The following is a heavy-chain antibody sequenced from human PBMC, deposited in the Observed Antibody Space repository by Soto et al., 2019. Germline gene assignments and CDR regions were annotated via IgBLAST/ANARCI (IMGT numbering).Heavy chain of an antibody. CDR1: GGSISSYY. CDR2: IYYSGST. Sequence: PSETLSLTCTVSGGSISSYYWSWIRQPPGKGLEWIGYIYYSGSTNYNPSLKSRVTISVDTSKNQFSLKLSSVTAADTAVYYWARAHGPYRVVFSHFDYWGRGPLVPVPS. V-gene: IGHV4-59*01. J-gene: IGHJ4*02. CDR3: ARAHGPYRVVFSHFDY. D-gene: IGHD3-22*01.